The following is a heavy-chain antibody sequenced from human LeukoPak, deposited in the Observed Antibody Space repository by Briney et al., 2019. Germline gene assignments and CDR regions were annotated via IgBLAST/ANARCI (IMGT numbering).Heavy chain of an antibody. D-gene: IGHD6-13*01. CDR1: GGTFSSYA. V-gene: IGHV1-69*05. Sequence: ASVKVSCKASGGTFSSYAISWVRQAPGQGLEWMGGIIPIFRTANYAQKFQGRVTITTDESTSTAYMELSSLRSEDTAVYYCASISIAAAGTVFRGYYYYYMDVWGKGTTVTVSS. CDR2: IIPIFRTA. J-gene: IGHJ6*03. CDR3: ASISIAAAGTVFRGYYYYYMDV.